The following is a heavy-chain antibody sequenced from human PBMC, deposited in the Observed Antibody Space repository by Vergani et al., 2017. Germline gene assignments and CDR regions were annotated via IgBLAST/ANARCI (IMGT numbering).Heavy chain of an antibody. J-gene: IGHJ4*02. CDR2: ISSSSSYI. V-gene: IGHV3-21*01. CDR1: GFTFSSYS. D-gene: IGHD3-22*01. CDR3: ASDLFYYDSSGYYSGFFDY. Sequence: EVQLVESGGGLVKPGGSLRLSCAASGFTFSSYSMNWVRQAPGKGLEWVSSISSSSSYIYYADSVKGRFTISRDNAKNSLYLQMNSLRAEDTAVYYCASDLFYYDSSGYYSGFFDYWSQGSLVTVSS.